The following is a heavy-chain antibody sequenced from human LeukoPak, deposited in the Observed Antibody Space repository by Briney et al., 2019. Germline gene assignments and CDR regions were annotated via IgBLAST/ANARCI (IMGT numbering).Heavy chain of an antibody. J-gene: IGHJ4*02. Sequence: GGSLRLSCAASGFTLSDYGMHWVRQAPGKGLEWVAFIRYDGSDKYYAESVKGRFTISRDNSKNTVYLQMNSLRAEDTAVYYCAKYRDTVTTRDHWGQGTLVTVSS. CDR1: GFTLSDYG. D-gene: IGHD4-17*01. CDR2: IRYDGSDK. CDR3: AKYRDTVTTRDH. V-gene: IGHV3-30*02.